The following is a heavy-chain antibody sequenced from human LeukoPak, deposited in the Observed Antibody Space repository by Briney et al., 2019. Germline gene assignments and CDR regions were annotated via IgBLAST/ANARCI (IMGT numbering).Heavy chain of an antibody. D-gene: IGHD3-10*01. CDR3: ARDSLGGNWLGELLPPYNWFDP. V-gene: IGHV3-21*01. Sequence: PGGSLRLSCAASGFTFSSYSMNWVRQAPGKGLEWVSSISSSSSYIYYADSVKGRFTISRDNAKNSLYLQMNSLRAEDTAVYYCARDSLGGNWLGELLPPYNWFDPWGQGTLVTVSS. CDR2: ISSSSSYI. J-gene: IGHJ5*02. CDR1: GFTFSSYS.